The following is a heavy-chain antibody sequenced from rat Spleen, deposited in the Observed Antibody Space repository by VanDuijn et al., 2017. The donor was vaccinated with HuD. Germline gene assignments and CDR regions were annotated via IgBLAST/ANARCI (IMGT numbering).Heavy chain of an antibody. CDR2: MSYSGST. V-gene: IGHV3-1*01. Sequence: EVQLQESGPGLVRPSQSLSLTCSVTGYSITSNYWGWIRKFPGNKMEWIGHMSYSGSTRYNPSLKSRISITRDTAKNQFFLQLNSVTTEDTATYCCARRTGQVYNNYFDYWGQGVMVTVSS. D-gene: IGHD1-10*01. CDR1: GYSITSNY. J-gene: IGHJ2*01. CDR3: ARRTGQVYNNYFDY.